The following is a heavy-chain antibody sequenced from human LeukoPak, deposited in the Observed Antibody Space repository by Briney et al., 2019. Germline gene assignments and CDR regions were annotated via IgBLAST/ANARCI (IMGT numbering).Heavy chain of an antibody. D-gene: IGHD3-10*01. Sequence: SVKVSCKASGGTFSSYAISWVRQAPGQGLEWMGGIIPIFGTANYAQKFQGRVTITTDESTSTAYMELSSLRSEDTAVYYCARDQAPYGSGSSSAFDIWGQGTMVTVSS. CDR3: ARDQAPYGSGSSSAFDI. J-gene: IGHJ3*02. CDR1: GGTFSSYA. CDR2: IIPIFGTA. V-gene: IGHV1-69*05.